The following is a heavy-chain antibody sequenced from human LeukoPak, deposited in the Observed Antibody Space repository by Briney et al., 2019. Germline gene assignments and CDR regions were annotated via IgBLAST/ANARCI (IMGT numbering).Heavy chain of an antibody. V-gene: IGHV1-18*01. Sequence: ASVKVSCKSSGYTFNSYGITWVRQAPGQGLEWMGWIHTYNGHTNYAQKLQGRVTMTTDTSTSTAYMELRSLRSEDTAVYYCARDEVYCSGGSCYSVSLPDYWGQGTLVTVSS. CDR3: ARDEVYCSGGSCYSVSLPDY. J-gene: IGHJ4*02. CDR2: IHTYNGHT. CDR1: GYTFNSYG. D-gene: IGHD2-15*01.